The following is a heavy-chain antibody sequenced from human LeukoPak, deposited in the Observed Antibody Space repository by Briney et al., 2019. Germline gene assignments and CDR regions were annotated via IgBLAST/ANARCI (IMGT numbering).Heavy chain of an antibody. J-gene: IGHJ4*02. D-gene: IGHD6-13*01. CDR2: IYYGGST. Sequence: PSETLSLTCTVSGGSISSSTYYWGWIRQPPGTGLEWIGDIYYGGSTYSNPSLKSRVTISVDTSKNQFSLNLSSVIAADTAVYYCARHVTLGAASELWGQGTLVTVSS. V-gene: IGHV4-39*01. CDR3: ARHVTLGAASEL. CDR1: GGSISSSTYY.